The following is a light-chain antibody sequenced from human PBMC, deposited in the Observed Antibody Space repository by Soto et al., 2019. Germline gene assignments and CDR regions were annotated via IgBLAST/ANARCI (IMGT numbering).Light chain of an antibody. Sequence: EIGLTQSPGPLSLSPGERATLSCRASQSVSSSYLAWYRQKPGQAPRLLIYGASSRATGSPDRFSGFGSGRDFTLVISRLEPDDSAVDYCQHYGSSPWTFGQRSKVEI. CDR3: QHYGSSPWT. J-gene: IGKJ1*01. V-gene: IGKV3-20*01. CDR1: QSVSSSY. CDR2: GAS.